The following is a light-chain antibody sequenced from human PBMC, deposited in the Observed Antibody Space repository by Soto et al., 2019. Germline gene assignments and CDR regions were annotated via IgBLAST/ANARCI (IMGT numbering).Light chain of an antibody. Sequence: DSQMTQSPSSLSASVEDRVTITCRASQSISSYLNWYQQKPGKAPKLLIYAASSLQSGVPSRFSGSGSGTDFTLTISSLQPEDFATYYCQQSYSTLWTFSQGTKVDIK. CDR3: QQSYSTLWT. CDR1: QSISSY. J-gene: IGKJ1*01. V-gene: IGKV1-39*01. CDR2: AAS.